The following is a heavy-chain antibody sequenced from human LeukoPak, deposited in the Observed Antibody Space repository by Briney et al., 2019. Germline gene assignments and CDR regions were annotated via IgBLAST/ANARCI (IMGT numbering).Heavy chain of an antibody. D-gene: IGHD4-17*01. CDR1: GFTVSGNY. CDR2: IYSGGST. CDR3: AKVFRSGDLFVSDY. J-gene: IGHJ4*02. Sequence: GGSLRLSCAASGFTVSGNYMSWVRQAPGKGLEWVSVIYSGGSTYYADSVKGRFSISRDNSKSTLYVQMNSLRAEDTASYYCAKVFRSGDLFVSDYWGQGILVTVSS. V-gene: IGHV3-53*01.